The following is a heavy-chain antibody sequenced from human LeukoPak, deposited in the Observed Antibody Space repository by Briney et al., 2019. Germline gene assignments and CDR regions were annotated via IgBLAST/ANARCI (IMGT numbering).Heavy chain of an antibody. CDR1: GFTFSGSV. CDR2: IRSKANSYAT. J-gene: IGHJ4*02. CDR3: SVNYCSGGSCYML. D-gene: IGHD2-15*01. Sequence: GGSLRLSCAASGFTFSGSVMHWVRQASGKGLEWVGRIRSKANSYATAYAASVKGRFTISRDDSKNTAYLQMNSLKTEDTAVYYCSVNYCSGGSCYMLWGQGALVTVSS. V-gene: IGHV3-73*01.